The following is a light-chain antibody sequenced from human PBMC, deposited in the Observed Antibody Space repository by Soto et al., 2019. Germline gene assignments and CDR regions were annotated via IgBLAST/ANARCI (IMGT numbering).Light chain of an antibody. J-gene: IGLJ1*01. Sequence: QSALTQPPSASGSPGQSVAISCTGTNSDIGNYNFVSWYQQHPGKAPKLMIYEVNKRPSGVPDRFSGSKSGNTASLTVSGLQPEDEADYYCCLYAVTFYVFGTGTKVTVL. CDR1: NSDIGNYNF. V-gene: IGLV2-8*01. CDR3: CLYAVTFYV. CDR2: EVN.